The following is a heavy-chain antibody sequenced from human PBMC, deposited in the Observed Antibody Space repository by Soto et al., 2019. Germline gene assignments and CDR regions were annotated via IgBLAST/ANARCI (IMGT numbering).Heavy chain of an antibody. J-gene: IGHJ4*02. CDR1: GGSISSYY. CDR3: ARRGSGSSYFDY. D-gene: IGHD3-10*01. CDR2: IYYSGST. V-gene: IGHV4-59*08. Sequence: QVQLQESGPGLVKPSETLSLTCTVSGGSISSYYWSWIRQPPGKGLVWIGYIYYSGSTNYNPSLKSRVTISVDTSKNQFSLKLSSVTAADTAVYYCARRGSGSSYFDYWGQGTLVTVSS.